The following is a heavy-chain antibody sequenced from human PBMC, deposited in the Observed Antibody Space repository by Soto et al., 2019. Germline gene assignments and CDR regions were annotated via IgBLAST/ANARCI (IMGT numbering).Heavy chain of an antibody. CDR3: AHPVGLGGLVDY. CDR2: IYGDDDK. V-gene: IGHV2-5*02. CDR1: GFSLTTSGVG. D-gene: IGHD3-16*01. Sequence: QITLKESGPALVKPTQTLTLTCSFSGFSLTTSGVGVGWIRQPPGKALEWLALIYGDDDKRYNSSLKSRLTITKDTSKNQVVLTMSNMDPVDTGTYYCAHPVGLGGLVDYWGQGTLVTVSS. J-gene: IGHJ4*02.